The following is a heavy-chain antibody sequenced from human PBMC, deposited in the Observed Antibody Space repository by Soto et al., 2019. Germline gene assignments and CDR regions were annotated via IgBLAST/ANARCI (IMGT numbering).Heavy chain of an antibody. V-gene: IGHV5-10-1*01. CDR1: GYSFTSYW. D-gene: IGHD1-1*01. CDR2: IDPSDSYT. Sequence: GESLKISCKGSGYSFTSYWISWVRQMPGKGLEWMGRIDPSDSYTKYSPSFQGHVTISADKSISTAYLQWSSLKASDTAMYYCAINKNWNYYYGMDVWGQGTTVTVSS. J-gene: IGHJ6*02. CDR3: AINKNWNYYYGMDV.